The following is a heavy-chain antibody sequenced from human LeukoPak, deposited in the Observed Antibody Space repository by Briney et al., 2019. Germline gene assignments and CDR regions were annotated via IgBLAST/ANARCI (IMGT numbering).Heavy chain of an antibody. CDR2: ISPDGSNK. CDR3: AKDYGGVTNY. V-gene: IGHV3-30-3*01. CDR1: GFTFSSYA. Sequence: GGSLRLSCAASGFTFSSYAMHWVRQAPGKGLEWVALISPDGSNKYYADSVKGRFTISRDNSKNTLYLQMNSLRPEDTALYYCAKDYGGVTNYWGQGTLVTVSS. D-gene: IGHD3-16*01. J-gene: IGHJ4*02.